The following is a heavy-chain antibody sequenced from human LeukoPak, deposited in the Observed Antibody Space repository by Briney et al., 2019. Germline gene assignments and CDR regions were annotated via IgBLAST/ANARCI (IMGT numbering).Heavy chain of an antibody. D-gene: IGHD2-2*01. CDR3: ARVSPSWGFDY. Sequence: PGGSLRLSCAASGFTFSSYAMHWVRQAPGKGLEWVAALSYDGSNEYYAESVKGRFTISRDNSKNTLYLQMNSLRAEDTAVYYCARVSPSWGFDYWGQGTLVTVSS. V-gene: IGHV3-30*04. CDR1: GFTFSSYA. J-gene: IGHJ4*02. CDR2: LSYDGSNE.